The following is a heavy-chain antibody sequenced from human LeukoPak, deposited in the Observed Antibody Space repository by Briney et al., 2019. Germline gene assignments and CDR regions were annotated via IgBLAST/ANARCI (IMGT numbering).Heavy chain of an antibody. Sequence: SGPTLVKPTQTLTLTCTFSGFSLTPSGVGVGWIRQPLGKALEWLAGIHWNGDQHYSPSLNTRLTITQDTSKNQVLLTMTNMDPVDTATYFCAHRRVAFGMDVWGQGATVTVSS. CDR1: GFSLTPSGVG. CDR3: AHRRVAFGMDV. CDR2: IHWNGDQ. V-gene: IGHV2-5*01. J-gene: IGHJ6*02.